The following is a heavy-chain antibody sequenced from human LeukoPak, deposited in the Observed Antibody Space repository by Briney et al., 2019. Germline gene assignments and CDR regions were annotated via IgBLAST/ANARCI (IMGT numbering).Heavy chain of an antibody. CDR2: ISGSGGST. CDR1: GFTFSSYA. CDR3: ARNIAARSFDY. Sequence: GRSLRLSCAASGFTFSSYAMSWVRQAPGKGLEWVSAISGSGGSTYYADSVKGRFTISRDNSKNTLYLQMNSLRAEDTAVYYCARNIAARSFDYWGQGTLVTVSS. D-gene: IGHD6-6*01. J-gene: IGHJ4*02. V-gene: IGHV3-23*01.